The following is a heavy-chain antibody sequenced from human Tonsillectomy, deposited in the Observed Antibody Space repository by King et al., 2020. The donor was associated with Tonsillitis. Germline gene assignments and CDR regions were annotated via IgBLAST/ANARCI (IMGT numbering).Heavy chain of an antibody. Sequence: QLVQSGGGLVKPGGSLRLSCAASGFTFSNAWMSWVRQAPGKGLEWVGRIKTKTDGGTIDYAAPVKGRFTISRDDSKNTVYLQMNSLKTEDTAVYYCTTEYDYGSGRGTWGQGTLVTVSS. D-gene: IGHD3-10*01. CDR1: GFTFSNAW. CDR3: TTEYDYGSGRGT. CDR2: IKTKTDGGTI. J-gene: IGHJ5*02. V-gene: IGHV3-15*01.